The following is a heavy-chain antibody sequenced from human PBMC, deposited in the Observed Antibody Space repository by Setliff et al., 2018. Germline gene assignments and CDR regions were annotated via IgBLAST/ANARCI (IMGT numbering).Heavy chain of an antibody. CDR3: ARFLVVGTSRPYGMDV. D-gene: IGHD2-8*02. Sequence: ASVKVSCKASGYTFTSYDINWVRQATGQGLEWMGWMNPNSGNTGYAQKFQGRVTMTRNTSISTAYMELSSLRSEDTAVYYCARFLVVGTSRPYGMDVWGQGTTVTSP. CDR1: GYTFTSYD. J-gene: IGHJ6*02. V-gene: IGHV1-8*02. CDR2: MNPNSGNT.